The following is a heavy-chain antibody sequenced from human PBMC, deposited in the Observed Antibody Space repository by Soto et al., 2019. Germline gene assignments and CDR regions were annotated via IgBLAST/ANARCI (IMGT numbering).Heavy chain of an antibody. CDR1: VTPSNRADFY. D-gene: IGHD3-3*01. CDR3: ARGYDFAGFSPYGLDV. Sequence: PSETLSLTCTVSVTPSNRADFYWTWIRHPPGKGLEWIGYIYYSGTTFHNPSLRSRISMSVDTSKNQFSLRLNSVTATDTAVYYCARGYDFAGFSPYGLDVWGQGTTVTVSS. CDR2: IYYSGTT. J-gene: IGHJ6*02. V-gene: IGHV4-30-4*01.